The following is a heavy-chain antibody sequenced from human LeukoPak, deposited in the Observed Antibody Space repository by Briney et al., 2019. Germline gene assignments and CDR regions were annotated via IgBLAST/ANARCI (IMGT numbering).Heavy chain of an antibody. CDR3: AKARYDSSSGWYASGGMDV. CDR1: GFTFSSYA. Sequence: GGSLRLSCAASGFTFSSYAMSWVRQAPGKGLEWVSAISGSGGSTYYADSVKGRFTISRNNSKNTLYLQMNSLRAEDTAVYYCAKARYDSSSGWYASGGMDVWGQGTTVTVSS. J-gene: IGHJ6*02. D-gene: IGHD6-19*01. V-gene: IGHV3-23*01. CDR2: ISGSGGST.